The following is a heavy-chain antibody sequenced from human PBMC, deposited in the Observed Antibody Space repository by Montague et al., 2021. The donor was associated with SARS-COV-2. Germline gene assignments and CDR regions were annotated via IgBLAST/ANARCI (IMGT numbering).Heavy chain of an antibody. CDR1: GGSISSGGYY. D-gene: IGHD2-15*01. V-gene: IGHV4-31*03. CDR3: ARLTAGYCSGGSCYWGTGFDY. J-gene: IGHJ4*02. Sequence: TLSLTCTVSGGSISSGGYYWSWIHQHPRKGLEWIGYIYYSGSTYYNPSLKSRVTISVDTSKNQFSLKLSSVTAADTAVYYCARLTAGYCSGGSCYWGTGFDYWGQGTLVTVSS. CDR2: IYYSGST.